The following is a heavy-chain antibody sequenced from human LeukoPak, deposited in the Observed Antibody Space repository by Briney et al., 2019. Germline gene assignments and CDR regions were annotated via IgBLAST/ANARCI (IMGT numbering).Heavy chain of an antibody. D-gene: IGHD6-19*01. V-gene: IGHV4-34*01. CDR3: ARIRGGGNIAVGYMDV. CDR1: GGSFSGYY. J-gene: IGHJ6*03. CDR2: INHSGST. Sequence: SETLSLTCAVYGGSFSGYYWSWIRQPPGKGLEWTGEINHSGSTNYNPSLKSRVTISVDTSKNQFSLKLSSVTAADTAVYYCARIRGGGNIAVGYMDVWGKGTTVTISS.